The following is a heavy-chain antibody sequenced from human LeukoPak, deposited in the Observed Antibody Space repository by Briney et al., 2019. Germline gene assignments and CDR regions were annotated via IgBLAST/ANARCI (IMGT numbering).Heavy chain of an antibody. Sequence: GGTLRLSCGASSFTFSSYVMSWVRQAPGKGLEWVSIIFGNGDTTYYADSVKGRFTVSRDNSKDTLYLQMNDLRPDDTAIYYCAKRNTMVRGGPCFDYWGQGLLVTVSS. V-gene: IGHV3-23*01. CDR3: AKRNTMVRGGPCFDY. CDR2: IFGNGDTT. CDR1: SFTFSSYV. J-gene: IGHJ4*02. D-gene: IGHD3-10*01.